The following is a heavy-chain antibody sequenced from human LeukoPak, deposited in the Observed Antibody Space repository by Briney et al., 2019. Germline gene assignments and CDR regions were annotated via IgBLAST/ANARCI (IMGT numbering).Heavy chain of an antibody. D-gene: IGHD6-25*01. CDR3: ARRAVYYYYGMAV. J-gene: IGHJ6*02. Sequence: ASVKVSCKASGYTFTGYYIHWVRQGPGQGLEWMGWINPNSGGANYAQKFQGRVTMARDTSISTAYMELTRLNSDDTAVYYCARRAVYYYYGMAVWGQGSTVTVSS. V-gene: IGHV1-2*02. CDR1: GYTFTGYY. CDR2: INPNSGGA.